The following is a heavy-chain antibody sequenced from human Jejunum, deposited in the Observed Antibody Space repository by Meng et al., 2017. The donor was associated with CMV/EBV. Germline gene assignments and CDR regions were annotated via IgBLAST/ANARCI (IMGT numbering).Heavy chain of an antibody. V-gene: IGHV3-64*02. J-gene: IGHJ5*02. Sequence: SCAASGYNFRGFAMHWVRQTPGKRLEYVSGISSDGGMTFYGDSVKGRFTISRDNSKDTMFLQMGSLRIEDTAVYYCGRGRDYGDLWGQGTLVTVSS. CDR3: GRGRDYGDL. CDR2: ISSDGGMT. D-gene: IGHD3-10*01. CDR1: GYNFRGFA.